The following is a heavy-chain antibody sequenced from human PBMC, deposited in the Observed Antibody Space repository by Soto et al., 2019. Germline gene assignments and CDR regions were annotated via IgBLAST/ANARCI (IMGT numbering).Heavy chain of an antibody. V-gene: IGHV3-30-3*01. CDR1: GFTFSSYA. CDR3: ARVDYDFWSGYYFDY. J-gene: IGHJ4*02. D-gene: IGHD3-3*01. CDR2: ISYDGSNK. Sequence: GGSLRLSCAASGFTFSSYAMHWVRHAPGKGLEWVAVISYDGSNKYYADSVKGRFTISRDNSKNTLYLQMNSLRAEDTAVYYCARVDYDFWSGYYFDYWGQGTLVTVSS.